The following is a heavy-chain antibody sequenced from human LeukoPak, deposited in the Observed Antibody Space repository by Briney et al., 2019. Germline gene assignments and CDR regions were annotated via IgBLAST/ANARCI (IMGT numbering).Heavy chain of an antibody. CDR1: GFTFSSYS. J-gene: IGHJ4*02. Sequence: GGSLRLSCAASGFTFSSYSMNWVRQAPGKGLEWVSSISSSSSYIYYADSVKGRFTISRDNAKNSLYLQMNSLKTEDTAVYYCTTIFYDFWSGSYYFDYWGQGTLVTVSS. CDR3: TTIFYDFWSGSYYFDY. CDR2: ISSSSSYI. V-gene: IGHV3-21*03. D-gene: IGHD3-3*01.